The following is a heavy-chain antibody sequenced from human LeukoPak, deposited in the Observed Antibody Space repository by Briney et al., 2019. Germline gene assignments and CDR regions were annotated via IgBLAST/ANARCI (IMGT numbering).Heavy chain of an antibody. D-gene: IGHD2-8*01. J-gene: IGHJ6*02. CDR2: ISAYNGNT. Sequence: ASVKVSCKAYGYTFTSYGISWVRQAPGQGLEWMGWISAYNGNTNYAQKLQGRVTMTTDTSTSTAYMELRSLRSDDTAVYYCARDGHGGRVYYYYYGMDVWGQGTTVTVSS. V-gene: IGHV1-18*01. CDR3: ARDGHGGRVYYYYYGMDV. CDR1: GYTFTSYG.